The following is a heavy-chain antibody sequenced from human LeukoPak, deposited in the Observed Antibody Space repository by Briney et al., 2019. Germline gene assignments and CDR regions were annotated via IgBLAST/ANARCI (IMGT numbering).Heavy chain of an antibody. V-gene: IGHV1-69*04. CDR3: ARDFPTYCGGDSYAFDI. Sequence: SVKVSCKASGGTFTSCTINWVRQAPGQGLEGMGRIIPILGIANYAQTVQGRVTITADKSTSTAYMELSSLRSEDTAVYYCARDFPTYCGGDSYAFDIWGQGTMVTVSS. J-gene: IGHJ3*02. CDR2: IIPILGIA. D-gene: IGHD2-21*02. CDR1: GGTFTSCT.